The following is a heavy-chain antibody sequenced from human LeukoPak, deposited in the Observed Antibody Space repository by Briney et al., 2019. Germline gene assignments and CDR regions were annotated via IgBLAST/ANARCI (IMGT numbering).Heavy chain of an antibody. D-gene: IGHD4-17*01. Sequence: PGGSLRLSCAASGFTVSSNYMSWVRQAPGKGLEWVSVIYSGGSTYYADSVKGRFTISRDNSKNTLYLQMNSLRAEDTAVYYCARVGGPMTTMTTVYFQHWGQGTLVTVSS. CDR2: IYSGGST. CDR3: ARVGGPMTTMTTVYFQH. V-gene: IGHV3-53*01. CDR1: GFTVSSNY. J-gene: IGHJ1*01.